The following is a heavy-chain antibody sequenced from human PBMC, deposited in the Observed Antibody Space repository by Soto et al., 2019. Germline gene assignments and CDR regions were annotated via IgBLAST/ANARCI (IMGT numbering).Heavy chain of an antibody. CDR1: GGSISSGGYY. CDR3: AREALTGLGFLRPLVPDKRPYFDY. CDR2: IYYSGST. V-gene: IGHV4-31*03. Sequence: QVQLQESGPGLVKPSQTLSLTCTVSGGSISSGGYYWSWIRQHPGKGLEWIGYIYYSGSTYSNPSLKSRVTISVDTSKNQFYLKLSSVTPPDTAVYYCAREALTGLGFLRPLVPDKRPYFDYWGQGTLVTVSS. D-gene: IGHD2-15*01. J-gene: IGHJ4*02.